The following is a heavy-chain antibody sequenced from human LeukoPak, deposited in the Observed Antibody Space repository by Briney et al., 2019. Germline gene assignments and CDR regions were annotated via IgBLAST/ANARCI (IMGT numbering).Heavy chain of an antibody. D-gene: IGHD3-16*02. CDR1: GYTFTGYY. Sequence: ASVKVSCKASGYTFTGYYMHWVRQAPGPGLEWMGWINPNRGGTNYATKFPGRVTMPRDTYISTAYMELSRLRSDDTAVYYCAREYYDYVWGSYRYTVYYFDYWGQGTLVTVSS. CDR3: AREYYDYVWGSYRYTVYYFDY. CDR2: INPNRGGT. J-gene: IGHJ4*02. V-gene: IGHV1-2*02.